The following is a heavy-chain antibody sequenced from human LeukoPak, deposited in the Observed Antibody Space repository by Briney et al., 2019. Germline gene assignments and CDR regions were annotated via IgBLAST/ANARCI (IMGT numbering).Heavy chain of an antibody. CDR1: GFTLSHYA. CDR3: ARDTSFATVRYGMDV. D-gene: IGHD4-17*01. Sequence: GGSLRLSCSMSGFTLSHYAMSWVRQAPGKGLEWVSTIGGGGGSTDYTDSVKGRFTISRDNSKNTLYLQMSSLGAEDTAVYYCARDTSFATVRYGMDVWGQGTTVTVSS. V-gene: IGHV3-23*01. CDR2: IGGGGGST. J-gene: IGHJ6*02.